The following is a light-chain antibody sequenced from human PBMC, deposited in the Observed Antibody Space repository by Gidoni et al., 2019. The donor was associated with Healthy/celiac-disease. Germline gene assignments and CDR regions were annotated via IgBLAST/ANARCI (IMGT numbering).Light chain of an antibody. CDR2: WAS. V-gene: IGKV4-1*01. J-gene: IGKJ1*01. Sequence: IVMTQSPSSLAVSLGARATINCKSSQSVLYSSNNKNYLAWYQQKPGQPPKLLIYWASTRESGVPDRFSGSGSGTDFTLTISSLQAEDVAVYYCQQYYSTPPTFGQETKVEIK. CDR3: QQYYSTPPT. CDR1: QSVLYSSNNKNY.